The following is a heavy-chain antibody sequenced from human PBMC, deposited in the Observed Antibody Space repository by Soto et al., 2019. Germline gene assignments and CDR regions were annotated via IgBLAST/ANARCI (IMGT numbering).Heavy chain of an antibody. J-gene: IGHJ6*02. CDR3: ARGYSGMDV. Sequence: GGSLRLSCTVSGFTFSNFWMHWVRLAPGKGLVWVAWINGDGASTGYADSVKGRFTVSRDNAKNTVYLQMNSLRSDDTADYYCARGYSGMDVWGQGATVTVSS. CDR2: INGDGAST. V-gene: IGHV3-74*01. D-gene: IGHD4-4*01. CDR1: GFTFSNFW.